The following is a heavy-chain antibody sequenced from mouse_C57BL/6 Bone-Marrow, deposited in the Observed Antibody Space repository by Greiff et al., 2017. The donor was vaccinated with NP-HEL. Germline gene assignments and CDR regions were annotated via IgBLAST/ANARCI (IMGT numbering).Heavy chain of an antibody. CDR1: GYSITSGYY. V-gene: IGHV3-6*01. CDR3: ARVGNYHAWFAY. CDR2: ISYDGSN. D-gene: IGHD2-1*01. Sequence: EVKLMESGPGLVKPSQSLSLTCSVTGYSITSGYYWNWIRQFPGNKLEWMGYISYDGSNNYNPSLKNRISITRDTSKNQFFLKLNSVTTEDTATYYCARVGNYHAWFAYWGQGTLVTVSA. J-gene: IGHJ3*01.